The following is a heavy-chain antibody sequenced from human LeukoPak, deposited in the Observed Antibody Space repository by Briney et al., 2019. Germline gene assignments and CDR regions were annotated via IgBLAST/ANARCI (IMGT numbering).Heavy chain of an antibody. Sequence: GGSLRLSCAASGFTFSDYYMSWIRQAPGKGLEWVSYISSSGSTIYHADSVKGRFTISRDNAKNSLYLQMNSLRAEDTAVYYCARAGMVGYSSSWYREYFQHWGQGTLVTVSS. J-gene: IGHJ1*01. CDR2: ISSSGSTI. D-gene: IGHD6-13*01. CDR1: GFTFSDYY. CDR3: ARAGMVGYSSSWYREYFQH. V-gene: IGHV3-11*01.